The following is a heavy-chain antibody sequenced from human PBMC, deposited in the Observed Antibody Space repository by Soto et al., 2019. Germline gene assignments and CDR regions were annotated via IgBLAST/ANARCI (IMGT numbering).Heavy chain of an antibody. CDR3: ARGFTYGSGSYSTDAFDI. Sequence: EVQLVESGGGLVQPGGSLRLSCAASGFTFSSYDMHWVRQATGKGLEWVSAIGTAGDTYYPGSVKGRFTISRENAKNSLYLQMNSLRAGDTAVYYCARGFTYGSGSYSTDAFDIWGQGTMVTVSS. J-gene: IGHJ3*02. V-gene: IGHV3-13*01. D-gene: IGHD3-10*01. CDR2: IGTAGDT. CDR1: GFTFSSYD.